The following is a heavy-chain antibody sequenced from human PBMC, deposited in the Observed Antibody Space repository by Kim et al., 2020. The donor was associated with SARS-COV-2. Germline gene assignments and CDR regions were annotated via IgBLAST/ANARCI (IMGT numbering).Heavy chain of an antibody. CDR2: ISSRAGSI. V-gene: IGHV3-48*03. J-gene: IGHJ6*04. CDR1: GFTFKNYE. Sequence: GGSLRLSCAASGFTFKNYEMMWVRQAPGRGLEWISFISSRAGSIYYADSVKGRFIISRDNDNDFLYLQMNSLRAEDTGVYYCARPGYDYYGMDVWGKGTTVTVSS. CDR3: ARPGYDYYGMDV.